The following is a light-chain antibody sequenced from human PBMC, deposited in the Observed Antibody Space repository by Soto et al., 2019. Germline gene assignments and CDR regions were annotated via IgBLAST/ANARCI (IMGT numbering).Light chain of an antibody. Sequence: DIVMTQSPEYLAVSLGERATINCKSSQNVLYSSNNKNLIAWYQQKPGQPPKLLIYWASTRESGVPDRLSGSGSGRDFSLTISSLQDEDVAVYYCQQYYSPPRYTFGQGTRLEIK. CDR2: WAS. CDR3: QQYYSPPRYT. CDR1: QNVLYSSNNKNL. J-gene: IGKJ2*01. V-gene: IGKV4-1*01.